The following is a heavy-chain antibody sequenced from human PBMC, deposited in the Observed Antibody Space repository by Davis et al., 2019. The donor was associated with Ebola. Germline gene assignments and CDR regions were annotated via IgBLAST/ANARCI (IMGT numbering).Heavy chain of an antibody. CDR3: ARSSLVGATAHYFDY. J-gene: IGHJ4*02. CDR2: IYYSGST. V-gene: IGHV4-39*01. Sequence: PSETLSLTCTVSGASISSSSYYWGWIRRPPGKGLEWIGSIYYSGSTYYNPSLRSRVTISVDTSKNQFSLKLSSVTAADTAVYYCARSSLVGATAHYFDYWGQGTLVTVSS. D-gene: IGHD1-26*01. CDR1: GASISSSSYY.